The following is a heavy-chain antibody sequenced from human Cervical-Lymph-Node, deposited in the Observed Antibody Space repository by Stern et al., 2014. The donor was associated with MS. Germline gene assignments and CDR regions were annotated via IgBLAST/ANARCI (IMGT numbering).Heavy chain of an antibody. V-gene: IGHV3-15*01. Sequence: EVQLVESGGGLVKPGGSLRLSCAASGFTFSNAWMSWVRQAPGKGLEWVGRIKSKTDGGTTDYAAPVKGRFTISRDDSKNTLYLQMNSLKTEDTAVYYCTASNGYYDILTGYLRVDYWGQGTLVTVSS. CDR3: TASNGYYDILTGYLRVDY. J-gene: IGHJ4*02. CDR1: GFTFSNAW. D-gene: IGHD3-9*01. CDR2: IKSKTDGGTT.